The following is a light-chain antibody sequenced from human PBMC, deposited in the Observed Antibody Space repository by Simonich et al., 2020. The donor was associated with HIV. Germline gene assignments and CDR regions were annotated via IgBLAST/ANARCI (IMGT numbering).Light chain of an antibody. CDR3: MQGIHFPYT. CDR2: EAS. V-gene: IGKV2-29*03. J-gene: IGKJ2*01. CDR1: QSLLHSDGKTY. Sequence: DIVMTQTPLSLSVTPGQPASISCKSSQSLLHSDGKTYLYWYLQRPGQSPQLLIYEASNRFSGVPDRFSGSGSGTDFTLKISRVEAEDVGVYYCMQGIHFPYTFGQGTKLEIK.